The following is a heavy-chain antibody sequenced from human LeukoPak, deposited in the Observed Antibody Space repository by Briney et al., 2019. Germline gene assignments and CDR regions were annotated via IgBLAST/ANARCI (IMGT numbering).Heavy chain of an antibody. V-gene: IGHV4-59*05. J-gene: IGHJ4*02. CDR3: AKEMDGDSFDY. CDR1: GGSISSYY. Sequence: ASETLSLTCTVSGGSISSYYWSWIRQPAGKGLEWIGSIYYSGRTYYNPSLKSRVTISVDTSKNQFSLKLNSVTATDTAVYYCAKEMDGDSFDYWGQGALVTVSS. D-gene: IGHD4-17*01. CDR2: IYYSGRT.